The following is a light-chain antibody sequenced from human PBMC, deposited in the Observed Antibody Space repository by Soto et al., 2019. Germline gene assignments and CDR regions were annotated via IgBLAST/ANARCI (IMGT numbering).Light chain of an antibody. Sequence: DSQMTTSHSILSSSVGYMFTITVRASQSISSWLAWYQQKPGKDHKILIYAAYTLQSGVQSRFSGSGSGTEFTLTICSLQPEDFATYYCKKLNSYQINVGNGTRLELK. V-gene: IGKV1-5*01. CDR1: QSISSW. CDR2: AAY. CDR3: KKLNSYQIN. J-gene: IGKJ5*01.